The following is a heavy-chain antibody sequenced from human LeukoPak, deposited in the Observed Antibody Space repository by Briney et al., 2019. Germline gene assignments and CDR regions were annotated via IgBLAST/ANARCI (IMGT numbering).Heavy chain of an antibody. CDR1: GFTFSSDA. Sequence: GGSLRLSCAASGFTFSSDAMSWVRQAPGKGLGWVSGISGSGGSTYYADSVKGRFTISRDNSKNTLYLQMNSLRAEDTAVYYCAKSRGSGLFDYWGQGTLVTVAS. CDR2: ISGSGGST. CDR3: AKSRGSGLFDY. D-gene: IGHD3/OR15-3a*01. J-gene: IGHJ4*02. V-gene: IGHV3-23*01.